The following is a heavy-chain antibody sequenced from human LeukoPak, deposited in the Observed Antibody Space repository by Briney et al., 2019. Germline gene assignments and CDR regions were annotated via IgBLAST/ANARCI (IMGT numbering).Heavy chain of an antibody. V-gene: IGHV3-66*02. CDR3: ARVLGSSSWYFDY. Sequence: PGGSRRLSCTASGLPVTNNHMDWVRQAPGKGLEWVSVLYSGGSTYYADSVTGRFTISRDHSKNTLYLEMNSLRGEDTAVYHCARVLGSSSWYFDYWGQGTLVTVSS. D-gene: IGHD6-13*01. CDR1: GLPVTNNH. J-gene: IGHJ4*02. CDR2: LYSGGST.